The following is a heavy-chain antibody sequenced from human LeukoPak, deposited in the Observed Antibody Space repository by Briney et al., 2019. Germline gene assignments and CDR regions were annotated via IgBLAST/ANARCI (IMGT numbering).Heavy chain of an antibody. V-gene: IGHV1-3*01. Sequence: GASVKVSCKASGYTFTSYAMHWVRQAPGQRLEWMGWINAGNGNTKYSQKFQGRVTITRDTSASTAYMELSSLRSEDTAVYYCARNSQWLVPLLDYWGQGTLVTVSS. J-gene: IGHJ4*02. CDR1: GYTFTSYA. D-gene: IGHD6-19*01. CDR2: INAGNGNT. CDR3: ARNSQWLVPLLDY.